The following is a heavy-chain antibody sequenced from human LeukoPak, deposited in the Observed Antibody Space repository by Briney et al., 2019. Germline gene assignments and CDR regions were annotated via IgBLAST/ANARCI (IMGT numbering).Heavy chain of an antibody. J-gene: IGHJ4*02. CDR2: INHSVST. CDR3: ARGQQLGRDFDY. V-gene: IGHV4-34*01. D-gene: IGHD6-13*01. CDR1: GGSFSGYY. Sequence: SETLSLTCAVYGGSFSGYYWSWIRQPPGKGLEWIGEINHSVSTNYNPSLKSRVTISVDTSKNQFSLKLSSVTAADTAVYYCARGQQLGRDFDYWGQGTLVTVSS.